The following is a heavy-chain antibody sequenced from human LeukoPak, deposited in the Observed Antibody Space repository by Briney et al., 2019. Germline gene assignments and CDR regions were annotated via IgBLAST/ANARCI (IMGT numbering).Heavy chain of an antibody. Sequence: PGGSLRLSCAASGFAFSAYAIHWVRQAPGKGLEWISFISFDGHTKYYANSVKGRLTISRDNSKNMLSLQMNSLRAEDTAIYYCARDLSEKYSIDYWGQGTLVTVSS. V-gene: IGHV3-30-3*01. CDR2: ISFDGHTK. CDR3: ARDLSEKYSIDY. CDR1: GFAFSAYA. J-gene: IGHJ4*02. D-gene: IGHD2-15*01.